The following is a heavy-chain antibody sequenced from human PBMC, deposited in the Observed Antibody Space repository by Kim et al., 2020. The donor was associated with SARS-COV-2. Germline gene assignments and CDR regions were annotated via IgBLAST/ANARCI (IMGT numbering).Heavy chain of an antibody. CDR2: ISGSGGST. D-gene: IGHD3-10*01. CDR3: AKDYRSLDGLWFGELLWSQEYYFDY. V-gene: IGHV3-23*01. Sequence: GGSLRLSCAASGFTFSSYAMSWVRQAPGKGLEWVSAISGSGGSTYYADSVKGRFTISRDNSKNTLYLQMNSLRAEDTAVYYCAKDYRSLDGLWFGELLWSQEYYFDYWGQGTLVTVSS. J-gene: IGHJ4*02. CDR1: GFTFSSYA.